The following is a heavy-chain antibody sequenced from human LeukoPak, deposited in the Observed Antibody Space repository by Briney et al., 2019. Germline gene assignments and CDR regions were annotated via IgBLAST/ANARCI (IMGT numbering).Heavy chain of an antibody. CDR2: IYYSGST. Sequence: SETLSLTCTVSGGSISSYYWSWIRLPPGKGLEWIGYIYYSGSTNYNASLTNRVTISVDTSKNQFSLKLSSVTAADTAVYYCAREVGYRSGGSCYSYFDYWGQGTLVTVSS. CDR1: GGSISSYY. CDR3: AREVGYRSGGSCYSYFDY. V-gene: IGHV4-59*01. J-gene: IGHJ4*02. D-gene: IGHD2-15*01.